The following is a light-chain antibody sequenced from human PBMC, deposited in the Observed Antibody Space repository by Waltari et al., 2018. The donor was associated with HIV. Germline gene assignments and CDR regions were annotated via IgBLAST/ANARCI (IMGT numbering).Light chain of an antibody. Sequence: DIVLTQSPGPLSLSPGARSILSCRASQSVSSYLAWYQQRPGQAPRLLIYAASTRATGIPDRFRGSGSRTDFTLTITRLQPEDFAVYYCQQYSTSLYTFGQGTKLE. CDR1: QSVSSY. CDR3: QQYSTSLYT. V-gene: IGKV3-20*01. CDR2: AAS. J-gene: IGKJ2*01.